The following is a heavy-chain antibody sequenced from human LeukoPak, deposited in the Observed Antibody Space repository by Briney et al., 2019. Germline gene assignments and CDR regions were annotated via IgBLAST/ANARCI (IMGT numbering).Heavy chain of an antibody. D-gene: IGHD5-18*01. J-gene: IGHJ4*02. CDR3: ARDPPHSYGNGXDY. CDR2: INPSGGST. CDR1: GYAFTSNY. V-gene: IGHV1-46*01. Sequence: GASVKVSCKASGYAFTSNYMHWVRQAPGQGLEWMGVINPSGGSTSYAQKFQGRVTMTRDMSTSTVYMELSSLRSEDTAVYYCARDPPHSYGNGXDYXXXGTXVTVSS.